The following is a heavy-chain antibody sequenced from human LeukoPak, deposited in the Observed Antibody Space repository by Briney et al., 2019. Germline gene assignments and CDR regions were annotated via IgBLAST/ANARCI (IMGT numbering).Heavy chain of an antibody. D-gene: IGHD3-16*01. CDR3: AREEGGYFDY. V-gene: IGHV3-20*04. CDR1: GFSFDDYD. Sequence: AGGSLRLSCAASGFSFDDYDMSWVRQAPGKGLEWVSGINWNGGSTGYADSVKGRFTISRDNAKNSLYLQMSSLRAEDTALYYCAREEGGYFDYWGQGTLVTVS. CDR2: INWNGGST. J-gene: IGHJ4*02.